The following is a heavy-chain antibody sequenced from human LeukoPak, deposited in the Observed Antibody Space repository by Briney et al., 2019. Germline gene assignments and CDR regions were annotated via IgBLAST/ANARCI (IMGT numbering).Heavy chain of an antibody. J-gene: IGHJ3*02. D-gene: IGHD3-22*01. V-gene: IGHV3-9*01. CDR1: GFTFDDYA. CDR2: ISWNSGSI. Sequence: GRSLRLSCAASGFTFDDYAMHWVRQAPGKGLEWVSGISWNSGSIGYADSVKGRFTISRDNAKNSLYLQMNSLRAEDTALYYCAKDSGYYFGAFDIWGQGTMVTVSS. CDR3: AKDSGYYFGAFDI.